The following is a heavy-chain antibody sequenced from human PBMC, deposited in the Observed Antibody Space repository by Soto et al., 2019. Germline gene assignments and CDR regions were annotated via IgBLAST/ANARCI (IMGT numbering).Heavy chain of an antibody. Sequence: HVQMVESGGDLVKPGGSLRLSCAVSGFTFSDYYMSWIRQAPEKGLKWVAYISSRGNFTNYADSVRGRFTISRDNVKNSLFLQMNSLRDEDTAVYYCARDGGVIIAAATGGGYGMDVWGQGTTVIVSS. CDR2: ISSRGNFT. CDR3: ARDGGVIIAAATGGGYGMDV. D-gene: IGHD2-2*01. V-gene: IGHV3-11*06. CDR1: GFTFSDYY. J-gene: IGHJ6*02.